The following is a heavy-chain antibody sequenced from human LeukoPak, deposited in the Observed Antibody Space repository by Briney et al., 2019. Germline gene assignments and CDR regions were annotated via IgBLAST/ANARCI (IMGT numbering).Heavy chain of an antibody. J-gene: IGHJ5*02. V-gene: IGHV3-53*01. Sequence: GGSLRLSCAASGFTVSSNYMSWVRQAPGKGLEWVSVIYSGGSTYYADSVKGRFTISRDNSKNTLYLQMNSLRAEDTAVYYCASTVVVATRSWFDPWGQGTLVTVSA. CDR3: ASTVVVATRSWFDP. CDR2: IYSGGST. CDR1: GFTVSSNY. D-gene: IGHD2-15*01.